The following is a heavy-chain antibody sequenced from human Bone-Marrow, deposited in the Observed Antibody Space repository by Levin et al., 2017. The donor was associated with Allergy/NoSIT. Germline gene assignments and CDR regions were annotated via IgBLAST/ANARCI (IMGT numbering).Heavy chain of an antibody. D-gene: IGHD3-10*01. CDR3: ARDPTITLVRGIYYGMDV. Sequence: MSGGSLRLSCKASGYNFITHYMHWVRQAPGQGLEWMGIISPSGSTLSYAQKFQGRVSITSDTSTGTVYMELNSLKPEDTAVYYCARDPTITLVRGIYYGMDVWGQGTRVTVS. CDR2: ISPSGSTL. J-gene: IGHJ6*02. CDR1: GYNFITHY. V-gene: IGHV1-46*01.